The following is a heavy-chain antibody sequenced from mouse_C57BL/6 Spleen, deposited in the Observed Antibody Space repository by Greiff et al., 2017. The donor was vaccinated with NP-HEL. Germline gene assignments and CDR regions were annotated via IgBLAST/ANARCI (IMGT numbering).Heavy chain of an antibody. J-gene: IGHJ3*01. CDR3: ARRNGNYPSWFAY. Sequence: QVHVKQPGAELVKPGASVKLSCKASGYTFTSYWMQWVKQRPGQGLEWIGEIDPSDSYTNYNQKFKGKATLTVDTSSSTAYMQLSSLTSEDSAVYYCARRNGNYPSWFAYWGQGTLVTVSA. V-gene: IGHV1-50*01. D-gene: IGHD2-1*01. CDR1: GYTFTSYW. CDR2: IDPSDSYT.